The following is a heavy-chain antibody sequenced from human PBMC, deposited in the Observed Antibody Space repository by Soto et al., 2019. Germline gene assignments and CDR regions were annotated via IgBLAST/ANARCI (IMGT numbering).Heavy chain of an antibody. Sequence: ASVKVSCKVSGYTLTELSMHWVRQAPGKGLEWMGGFDPEDGETIYAQKFQGRVTMTEDTSTDTAYMELSSLRSEDTAVYYCATGLRFLEWSRGFDPWGQGTLVTVSS. D-gene: IGHD3-3*01. CDR1: GYTLTELS. J-gene: IGHJ5*02. CDR3: ATGLRFLEWSRGFDP. CDR2: FDPEDGET. V-gene: IGHV1-24*01.